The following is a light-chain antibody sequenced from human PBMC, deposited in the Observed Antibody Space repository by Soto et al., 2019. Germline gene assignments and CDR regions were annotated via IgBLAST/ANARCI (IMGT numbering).Light chain of an antibody. CDR2: AAS. V-gene: IGKV1-39*01. CDR3: QQNYSTPLYT. J-gene: IGKJ2*01. CDR1: QSISSY. Sequence: DIQMTQSPSSLSASVGDRVTITCRASQSISSYLNWYQQKPGKAPKLLIYAASSLQSGVPSRFSGSGSGTDFTLTISSLQPEDCATYYCQQNYSTPLYTFGQGTKLEIK.